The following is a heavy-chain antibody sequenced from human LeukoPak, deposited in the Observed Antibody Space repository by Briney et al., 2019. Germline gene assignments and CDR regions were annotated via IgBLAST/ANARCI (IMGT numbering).Heavy chain of an antibody. CDR1: GFTVSSNY. CDR3: AREGNYDSLHAFDI. Sequence: GGSLRLSCAASGFTVSSNYMSWVRQAPGKGLEWVSVIYSGGSTYYADSVKGRFTISRDNSKNTLYLQMNSLRAEDTAVYYCAREGNYDSLHAFDIWGQGTMVTVSS. D-gene: IGHD3-22*01. J-gene: IGHJ3*02. V-gene: IGHV3-66*01. CDR2: IYSGGST.